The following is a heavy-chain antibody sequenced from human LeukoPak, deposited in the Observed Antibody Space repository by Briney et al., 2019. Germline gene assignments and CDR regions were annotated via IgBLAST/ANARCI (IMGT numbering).Heavy chain of an antibody. D-gene: IGHD2-2*03. V-gene: IGHV4-59*01. CDR3: ARAGYCSSTSCQWVPLV. Sequence: SETLSLTCTVPGGSMKNYYWIWIRQSPGKGLEWIGYIYYSGSTNYNPSLKGRVTISVDTSKNQFSLKLSSVTAADTAVYYCARAGYCSSTSCQWVPLVWGQGTTVTVSS. J-gene: IGHJ6*02. CDR1: GGSMKNYY. CDR2: IYYSGST.